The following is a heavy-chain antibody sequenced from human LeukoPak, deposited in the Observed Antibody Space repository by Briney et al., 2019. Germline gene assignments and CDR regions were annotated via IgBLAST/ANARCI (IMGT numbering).Heavy chain of an antibody. J-gene: IGHJ4*02. CDR2: IYYSGST. V-gene: IGHV4-30-4*08. CDR1: GGSISSGDYY. CDR3: ARSYYDQPPAFDY. Sequence: PSETLSLTCTVSGGSISSGDYYWSWIRQPPGKGLEWIGYIYYSGSTYYNPSLKSRVTISVDTSKNQFSLKLSSVTAADTAVYYCARSYYDQPPAFDYWGQGTLVTVSS. D-gene: IGHD3-22*01.